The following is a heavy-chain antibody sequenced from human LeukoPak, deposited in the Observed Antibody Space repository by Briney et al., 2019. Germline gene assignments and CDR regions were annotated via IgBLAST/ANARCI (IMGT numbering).Heavy chain of an antibody. D-gene: IGHD3-9*01. CDR2: IIPIFGTA. CDR1: DYKFTSHT. Sequence: SVKVSCKASDYKFTSHTIIWVRQAPGQGLEWMGGIIPIFGTANYAQKFQGRVTITADESTSTAYMELSSLRSEDTAVYYCARALDHLYYDILTGGPLGYWGQGTLVTVSS. V-gene: IGHV1-69*13. J-gene: IGHJ4*02. CDR3: ARALDHLYYDILTGGPLGY.